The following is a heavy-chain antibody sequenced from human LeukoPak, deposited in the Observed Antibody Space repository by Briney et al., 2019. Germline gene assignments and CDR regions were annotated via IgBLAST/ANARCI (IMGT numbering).Heavy chain of an antibody. Sequence: SVKVSCKASGGTFSSYAISWVRQAPGQGLEWMGGIIPIFGTANYAQKFQGRVTITTDESTSTAYMELSSLRAEDTAVYYCARGGLRGATPDYWGQGTLVTVSS. CDR1: GGTFSSYA. V-gene: IGHV1-69*05. J-gene: IGHJ4*02. CDR3: ARGGLRGATPDY. CDR2: IIPIFGTA. D-gene: IGHD1-26*01.